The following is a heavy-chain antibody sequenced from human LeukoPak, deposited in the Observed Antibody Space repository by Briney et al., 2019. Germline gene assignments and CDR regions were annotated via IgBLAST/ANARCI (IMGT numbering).Heavy chain of an antibody. CDR3: ARDHRGSGSRYYYYYMDV. CDR1: GYTFTSYY. D-gene: IGHD3-10*01. CDR2: INPSGGST. V-gene: IGHV1-46*01. J-gene: IGHJ6*03. Sequence: ASVKVSCKASGYTFTSYYMHWGRQAPGQGLEWMGIINPSGGSTSYAQKFQGRVTMTRDTSISTAYMELSRLRSDDTAVYYCARDHRGSGSRYYYYYMDVWGKGTTVTISS.